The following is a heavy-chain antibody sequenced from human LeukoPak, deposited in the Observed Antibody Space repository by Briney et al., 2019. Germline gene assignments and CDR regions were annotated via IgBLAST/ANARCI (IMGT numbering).Heavy chain of an antibody. J-gene: IGHJ4*02. Sequence: SVKVSFKASGGTFTSYTISWVRQAPGQGLEWMGRIIPILGIANYAQKFQGRVTITADKSTSTAYMELSGLGSEDTAVYYCASSPYYYDSSGYWSWGQGTLVTVSS. V-gene: IGHV1-69*02. CDR2: IIPILGIA. CDR1: GGTFTSYT. CDR3: ASSPYYYDSSGYWS. D-gene: IGHD3-22*01.